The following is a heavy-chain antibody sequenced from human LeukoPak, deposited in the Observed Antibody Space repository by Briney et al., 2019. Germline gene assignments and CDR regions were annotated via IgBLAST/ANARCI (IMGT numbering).Heavy chain of an antibody. D-gene: IGHD7-27*01. CDR1: GFTLSSYA. CDR3: ASLGMPEGY. J-gene: IGHJ4*02. V-gene: IGHV3-30*04. Sequence: RGSLRLSRPASGFTLSSYAMHWVRQAPGKGLEWVAVISYDGSNKYYADSVKGRFTISRDNSKNTLYLQMNSLRAEDTAVYYCASLGMPEGYWCRGNRVTVSS. CDR2: ISYDGSNK.